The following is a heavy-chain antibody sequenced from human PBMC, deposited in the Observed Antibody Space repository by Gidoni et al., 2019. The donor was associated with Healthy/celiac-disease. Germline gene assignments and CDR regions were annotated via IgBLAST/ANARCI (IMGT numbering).Heavy chain of an antibody. Sequence: EVQLVESGGGLVKPGGSLRLSCAASGFTFSSYSINWVRQAPGKGLEWVSSISSSSSYIYYADSVKGRFTISRDNAKNSLYLQMNSLRAEDTAVYYCARENEVVPAARDPFYGMDVWGQGTTVTVSS. D-gene: IGHD2-2*01. CDR3: ARENEVVPAARDPFYGMDV. V-gene: IGHV3-21*01. J-gene: IGHJ6*02. CDR1: GFTFSSYS. CDR2: ISSSSSYI.